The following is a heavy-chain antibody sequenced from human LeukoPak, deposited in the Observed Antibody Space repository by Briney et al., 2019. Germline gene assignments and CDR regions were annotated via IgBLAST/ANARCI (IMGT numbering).Heavy chain of an antibody. CDR2: INHNGNT. CDR1: GDSFSTFY. Sequence: PSETLSLTCAVSGDSFSTFYWSWIRQSPGKGLEWIGDINHNGNTNYNPSLKSRVTISVGTSRNLFSLRLTSVTAADTAVYYCATMSVSAMFYLHYWGQGALVTASS. CDR3: ATMSVSAMFYLHY. J-gene: IGHJ4*02. V-gene: IGHV4-34*01. D-gene: IGHD2-8*01.